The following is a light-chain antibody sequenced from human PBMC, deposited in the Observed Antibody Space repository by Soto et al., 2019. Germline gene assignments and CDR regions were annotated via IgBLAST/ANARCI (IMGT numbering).Light chain of an antibody. Sequence: QSVLAQPPSASGSPGQSVAISCTGTSSDVGGYNYVSWYQQHPGKAPKPMVYEVNKRPSGVPDRFSGSKSGNTASLTVSGLQAEDEADYYCSSYAGSSNVFGTGTKVTVL. CDR3: SSYAGSSNV. CDR1: SSDVGGYNY. V-gene: IGLV2-8*01. J-gene: IGLJ1*01. CDR2: EVN.